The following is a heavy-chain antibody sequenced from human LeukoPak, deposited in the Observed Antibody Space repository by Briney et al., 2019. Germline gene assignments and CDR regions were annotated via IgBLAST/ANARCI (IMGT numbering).Heavy chain of an antibody. CDR2: MSSSSGLI. D-gene: IGHD1-26*01. J-gene: IGHJ4*02. V-gene: IGHV3-21*01. CDR1: GFTFSRYS. Sequence: GGSLRLSCAASGFTFSRYSMNWVRQAPGKGLEWVSSMSSSSGLIYYGDSVKGRFTVSRDNAKRSLYLQMNSLRVDDTAVYYRAREFDGSASGAGYWGQGTLVTVSS. CDR3: AREFDGSASGAGY.